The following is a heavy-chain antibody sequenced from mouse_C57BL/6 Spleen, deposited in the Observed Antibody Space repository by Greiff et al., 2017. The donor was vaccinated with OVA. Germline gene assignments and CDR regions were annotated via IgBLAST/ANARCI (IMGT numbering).Heavy chain of an antibody. CDR3: ARDYGSSQDAMDY. Sequence: QVQLKQPGAELVRPGSSVKLSCKASGYTFTSYWMHWVKQRPIQGLEWIGNIDPSDSETHYNQKFKDKATLTVDKSSSTAYMQLSSLTSEDSAVYYCARDYGSSQDAMDYWGQGTSVTVSS. CDR2: IDPSDSET. CDR1: GYTFTSYW. D-gene: IGHD1-1*01. J-gene: IGHJ4*01. V-gene: IGHV1-52*01.